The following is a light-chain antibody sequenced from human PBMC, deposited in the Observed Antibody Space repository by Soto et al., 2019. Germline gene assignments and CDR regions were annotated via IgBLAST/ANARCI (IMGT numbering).Light chain of an antibody. CDR3: SSYTSSITRYV. CDR1: SSDIGGYNY. CDR2: DVS. V-gene: IGLV2-14*01. J-gene: IGLJ3*02. Sequence: QSALTQPASVSGSPGQSITISCTGNSSDIGGYNYVSWYQQDPGKAPKLMIYDVSNRPSGVSNRFSGSKSGNTASLTISGLQAEDEADYYCSSYTSSITRYVFGGGTKLTVL.